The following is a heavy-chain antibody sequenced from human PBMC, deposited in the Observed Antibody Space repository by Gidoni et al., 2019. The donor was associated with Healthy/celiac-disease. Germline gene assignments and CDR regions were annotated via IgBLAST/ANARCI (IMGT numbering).Heavy chain of an antibody. V-gene: IGHV3-23*01. D-gene: IGHD1-26*01. CDR2: ISGSGGST. J-gene: IGHJ4*02. CDR3: AKWGDSGSYLGPSIPPGY. CDR1: GFTFSSYA. Sequence: EVQLLESGGGLVQPGGSLRLSCAASGFTFSSYAMSWVRQAPGKGLEWVSAISGSGGSTYYADAVKGRFTISRDNSKNTLYLQMNSLRAEDTAVYYCAKWGDSGSYLGPSIPPGYWGQGTLVTVSS.